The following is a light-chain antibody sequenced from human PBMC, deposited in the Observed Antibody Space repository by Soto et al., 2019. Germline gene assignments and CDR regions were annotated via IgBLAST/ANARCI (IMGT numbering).Light chain of an antibody. CDR2: TSS. J-gene: IGKJ4*01. CDR1: QTISSH. V-gene: IGKV1-39*01. CDR3: QQSYTNIQDLT. Sequence: DIQMTQSPSSLYASVGDRVTITCRASQTISSHLNWYQQKPGKAPKLLIHTSSSLQSGVPSRFSGSRSGTDFTLTISSLQPEGFATYYCQQSYTNIQDLTFGGGTKVEI.